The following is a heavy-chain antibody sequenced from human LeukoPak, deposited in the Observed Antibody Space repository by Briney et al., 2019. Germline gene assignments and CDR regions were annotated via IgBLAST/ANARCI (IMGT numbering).Heavy chain of an antibody. CDR1: GFTFSSYW. CDR2: ISGSGGST. CDR3: AKDHYGSGSYYSNWFDP. J-gene: IGHJ5*02. V-gene: IGHV3-23*01. D-gene: IGHD3-10*01. Sequence: GGSLRLSCAASGFTFSSYWMSWVRQAPGKGLGWVSAISGSGGSTYYADSVKGRFTISRDNSKNTLYLQMNSLRAEDTAVYYCAKDHYGSGSYYSNWFDPWGQGTLVTVSS.